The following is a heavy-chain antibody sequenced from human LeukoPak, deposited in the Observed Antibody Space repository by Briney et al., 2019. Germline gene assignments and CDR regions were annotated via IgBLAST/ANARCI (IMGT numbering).Heavy chain of an antibody. CDR2: ISHSGSTT. Sequence: SETLSLTCTVYGGSFNDYYWSWIRQSPGKGLEWIGEISHSGSTTNYNPSLESRVSISLDTSQNQLSLTVRSVTAADTAVYYCARTRLVPPAALRYYYQYYGMDVWGQGTTVTVFS. CDR3: ARTRLVPPAALRYYYQYYGMDV. D-gene: IGHD2-2*01. J-gene: IGHJ6*02. CDR1: GGSFNDYY. V-gene: IGHV4-34*01.